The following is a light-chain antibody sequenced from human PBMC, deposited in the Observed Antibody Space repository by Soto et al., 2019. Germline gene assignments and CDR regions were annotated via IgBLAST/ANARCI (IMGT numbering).Light chain of an antibody. Sequence: DIQMTQSPSTLSSSVGDRVTITFRASQSISSWLAWYQQKPGKAPKLLIYKASSLESGVPSRFSGSGSGTEFTLTISSLQPDDFATYYCQQYNSYSRTFGQGTKVE. CDR3: QQYNSYSRT. CDR1: QSISSW. J-gene: IGKJ1*01. CDR2: KAS. V-gene: IGKV1-5*03.